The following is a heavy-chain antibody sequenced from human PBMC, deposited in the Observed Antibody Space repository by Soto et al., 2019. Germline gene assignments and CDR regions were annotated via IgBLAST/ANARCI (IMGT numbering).Heavy chain of an antibody. CDR1: GFTFSTYW. Sequence: EVHLVESGGGLVQPGGSLRLSCAASGFTFSTYWMHWVRQAPGKGLVWVSRINADGTTTTYADSVKGRFTISRDNAKNTRYRQMNSLRAEDTAVYVWATVATHSYNWVDPWGQGTLVTISS. CDR3: ATVATHSYNWVDP. J-gene: IGHJ5*02. CDR2: INADGTTT. D-gene: IGHD3-3*02. V-gene: IGHV3-74*01.